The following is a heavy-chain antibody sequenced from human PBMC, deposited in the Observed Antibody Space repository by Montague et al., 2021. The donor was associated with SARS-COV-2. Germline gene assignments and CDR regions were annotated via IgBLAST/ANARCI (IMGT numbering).Heavy chain of an antibody. CDR1: GTSFSGYY. CDR2: INHGGST. D-gene: IGHD2-2*02. Sequence: SETLSLICAVHGTSFSGYYWNWIRQPPGKGLEWIGEINHGGSTKYSPSLKSRVSISLDTSRNQFSLKVRSVTAADTAIYYCARLGDGIVPSPILGLGPYYSFYYMDVWGKGTTVTVSS. CDR3: ARLGDGIVPSPILGLGPYYSFYYMDV. J-gene: IGHJ6*03. V-gene: IGHV4-34*01.